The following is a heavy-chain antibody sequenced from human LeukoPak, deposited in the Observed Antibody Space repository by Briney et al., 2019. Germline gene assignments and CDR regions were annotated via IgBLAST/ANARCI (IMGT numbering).Heavy chain of an antibody. Sequence: PGGSLRLSCAASGFTFSSYGMSWVRQAPGKGLEWVSAISGSGGSTYYADSVKGRFTISRDNSRNTLYLQMNRLRAEDTAVYYCAKKFRVRGLISNLGHFDSWGQGTLVTVPS. CDR2: ISGSGGST. V-gene: IGHV3-23*01. J-gene: IGHJ4*02. CDR1: GFTFSSYG. CDR3: AKKFRVRGLISNLGHFDS. D-gene: IGHD3-10*01.